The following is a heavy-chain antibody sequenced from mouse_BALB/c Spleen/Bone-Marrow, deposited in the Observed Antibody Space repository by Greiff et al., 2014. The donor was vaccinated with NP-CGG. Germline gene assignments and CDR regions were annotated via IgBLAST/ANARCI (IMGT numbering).Heavy chain of an antibody. Sequence: VQLVESGPELVKPGASVKISCKASGYAFSSSWVNWVKQRPGQGLEWIGRIYPGDGDIYYNGKFKGKATLTADKSSSTAYMQLSGLTPVDSAVYFCARSDGYRVMDYWGQGTSVTVSS. D-gene: IGHD2-3*01. V-gene: IGHV1-82*01. CDR1: GYAFSSSW. CDR2: IYPGDGDI. CDR3: ARSDGYRVMDY. J-gene: IGHJ4*01.